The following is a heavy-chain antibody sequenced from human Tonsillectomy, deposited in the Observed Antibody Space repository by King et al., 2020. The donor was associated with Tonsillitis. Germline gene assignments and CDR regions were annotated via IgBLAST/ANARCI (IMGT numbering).Heavy chain of an antibody. D-gene: IGHD3-10*01. CDR3: ARHILLPHLEVFYFDY. CDR1: GGSISSYY. CDR2: IYKSGPI. V-gene: IGHV4-4*07. J-gene: IGHJ4*02. Sequence: QLQESGPGLVKPSETLSLTCTVSGGSISSYYWSWLRQPAGKGLEWIGRIYKSGPINYNPSLKSRVNMSVDTSKNQFSLKLTYVTAADTAVYYCARHILLPHLEVFYFDYWGQGTLVTVSS.